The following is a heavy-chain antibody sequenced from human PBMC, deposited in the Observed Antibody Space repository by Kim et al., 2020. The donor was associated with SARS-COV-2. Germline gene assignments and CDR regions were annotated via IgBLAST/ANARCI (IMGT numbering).Heavy chain of an antibody. D-gene: IGHD6-13*01. J-gene: IGHJ4*02. Sequence: GGSLRLSCAASGFTFDDYAMHWVRQAPGKGLEWVSGISWNSGSIGYADSVKGRFTISRDNAKNSLYLQMNSLRAEDTALYYCAKGSSYSSSWYPDWGQGTLVTVSS. CDR2: ISWNSGSI. CDR3: AKGSSYSSSWYPD. V-gene: IGHV3-9*01. CDR1: GFTFDDYA.